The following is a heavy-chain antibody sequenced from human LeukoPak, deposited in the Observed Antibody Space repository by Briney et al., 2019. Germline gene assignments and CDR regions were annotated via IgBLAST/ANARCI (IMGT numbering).Heavy chain of an antibody. J-gene: IGHJ4*02. D-gene: IGHD3-9*01. CDR1: GFTFSNYW. CDR2: IRQDGNEK. CDR3: AKHYDILTGTFPYY. V-gene: IGHV3-7*03. Sequence: GGSLRLSCAASGFTFSNYWMSWVRQAPGKGLEWVANIRQDGNEKYYVGSVRGRFTISRDNAKNSLYLQMNSLRAEDTAVYYCAKHYDILTGTFPYYWGQGTLVTVSS.